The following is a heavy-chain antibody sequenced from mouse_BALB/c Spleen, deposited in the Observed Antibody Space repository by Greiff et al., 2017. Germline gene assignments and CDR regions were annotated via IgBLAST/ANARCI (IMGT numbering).Heavy chain of an antibody. J-gene: IGHJ2*01. V-gene: IGHV5-17*02. CDR2: ISSGSSTI. CDR1: GFTFSSFG. CDR3: ARGDTWYYFDY. D-gene: IGHD3-3*01. Sequence: EVMLVESGGGLVQPGGSRKLSCAASGFTFSSFGMHWVRQAPEKGLEWVAYISSGSSTIYYADTVKGRFTISRDNPKNTLFLQMTSLRSEDTAMYYCARGDTWYYFDYWGQGTTLTVSS.